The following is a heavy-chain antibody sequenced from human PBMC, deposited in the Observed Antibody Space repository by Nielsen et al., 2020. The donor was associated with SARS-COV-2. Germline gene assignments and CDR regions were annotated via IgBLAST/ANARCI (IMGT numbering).Heavy chain of an antibody. CDR2: ISAYNGNT. Sequence: ASVKASCKASGYTFNSYGLSWVRQAPGQGLEWMGWISAYNGNTDYAQNFQGRVTMTTDTSTSTAYMELRSLRSDDTAVYYCARDSSGTYRRVDYWGQGTLVTVSS. D-gene: IGHD3-22*01. V-gene: IGHV1-18*01. J-gene: IGHJ4*02. CDR3: ARDSSGTYRRVDY. CDR1: GYTFNSYG.